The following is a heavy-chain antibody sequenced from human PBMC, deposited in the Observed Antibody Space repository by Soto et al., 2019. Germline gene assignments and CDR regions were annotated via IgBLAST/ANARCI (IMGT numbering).Heavy chain of an antibody. D-gene: IGHD3-10*01. V-gene: IGHV4-39*01. CDR2: IYYSGST. Sequence: SETLSLTCTVSGGSISSSSYYWGWIRQPPGKGLEWIGSIYYSGSTYYNPSLKSRVTISVDTSKNQFSLKLSSVTAADTAVYYCARQAYYYGSGSYFRMTPFDYWGQGTLVTVSS. CDR1: GGSISSSSYY. J-gene: IGHJ4*02. CDR3: ARQAYYYGSGSYFRMTPFDY.